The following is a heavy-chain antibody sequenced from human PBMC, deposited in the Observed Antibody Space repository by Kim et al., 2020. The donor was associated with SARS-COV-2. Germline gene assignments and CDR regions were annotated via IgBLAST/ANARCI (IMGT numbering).Heavy chain of an antibody. Sequence: SETLSLTCTVSGGSISSSSYYWGWIRQPPGKGLEWIGSIYYSGSTYYNPSLKSRVTISVDTSKNQFSLKLSSVTAADTAVYYCARLSVDSSGWGYYFDYWGQGTLVTVSS. CDR3: ARLSVDSSGWGYYFDY. CDR1: GGSISSSSYY. CDR2: IYYSGST. D-gene: IGHD6-19*01. V-gene: IGHV4-39*01. J-gene: IGHJ4*02.